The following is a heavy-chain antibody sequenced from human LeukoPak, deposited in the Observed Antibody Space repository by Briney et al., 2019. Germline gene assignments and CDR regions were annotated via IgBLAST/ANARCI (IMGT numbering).Heavy chain of an antibody. CDR3: ASEIASGGHWYFDL. CDR1: GGSISSGYYY. J-gene: IGHJ2*01. CDR2: IYTTGSA. V-gene: IGHV4-61*02. Sequence: SETLSLTCTVSGGSISSGYYYWSWIRQPAGKGLEWIGRIYTTGSANYNPSLKSRLTISVDTSKNQFSLELSSVTAADTAVYYCASEIASGGHWYFDLWGRGTLVTVSS. D-gene: IGHD6-13*01.